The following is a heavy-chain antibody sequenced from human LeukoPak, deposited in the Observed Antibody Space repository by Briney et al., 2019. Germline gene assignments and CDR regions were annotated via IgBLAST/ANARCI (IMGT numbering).Heavy chain of an antibody. V-gene: IGHV3-53*01. Sequence: PGGSLRLSCAASGFSVSSNYMSWVCQAPGKGLEWVSVIYSGGTTYYADSVKGRFTISRDNSKNTLYLQMNSLRAEDTAVYYCAKGPIAAADNFDPWGQGTLVTVSS. CDR2: IYSGGTT. D-gene: IGHD6-13*01. CDR1: GFSVSSNY. CDR3: AKGPIAAADNFDP. J-gene: IGHJ5*02.